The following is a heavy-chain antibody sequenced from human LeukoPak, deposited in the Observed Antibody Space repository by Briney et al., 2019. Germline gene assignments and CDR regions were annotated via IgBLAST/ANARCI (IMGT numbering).Heavy chain of an antibody. CDR3: ARGGGYGSGFDAFDV. CDR2: ISSSGGNI. J-gene: IGHJ3*01. V-gene: IGHV3-21*01. D-gene: IGHD6-19*01. CDR1: GFTFTTFT. Sequence: GGSLRLSCAASGFTFTTFTMNWVRQAPGKGLEWVSSISSSGGNIWYADSVKGRFTISRDNTKNSLYLQMNGLRAEDTALYYCARGGGYGSGFDAFDVWGQGTMVTVSP.